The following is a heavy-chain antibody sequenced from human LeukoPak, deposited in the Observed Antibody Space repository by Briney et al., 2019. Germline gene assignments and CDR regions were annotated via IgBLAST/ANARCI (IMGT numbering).Heavy chain of an antibody. V-gene: IGHV3-7*01. J-gene: IGHJ4*02. CDR2: IKGDGSER. D-gene: IGHD5-12*01. Sequence: GGSLRLSCVVSGFSFSDRWMSWVRQAPGKGLEWVAIIKGDGSERYDVGSVRGGFTISRDNVKNSLYLQMNSLRAEDAAVYYCARGRGFIIDYWGQGTLVSVSS. CDR1: GFSFSDRW. CDR3: ARGRGFIIDY.